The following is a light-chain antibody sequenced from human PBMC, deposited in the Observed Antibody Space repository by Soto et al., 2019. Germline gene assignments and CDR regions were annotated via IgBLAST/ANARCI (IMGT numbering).Light chain of an antibody. Sequence: DIQMTQSPCSVSASVGDRGTITCQASQDMSNYLNWYQQKPGKAPKLLIYDASNLETGVPSRFSGSGSGTDFTFTISSLQPEDIATYYCQHYDNLPPYTFGQGTKLEIK. CDR1: QDMSNY. J-gene: IGKJ2*01. CDR3: QHYDNLPPYT. CDR2: DAS. V-gene: IGKV1-33*01.